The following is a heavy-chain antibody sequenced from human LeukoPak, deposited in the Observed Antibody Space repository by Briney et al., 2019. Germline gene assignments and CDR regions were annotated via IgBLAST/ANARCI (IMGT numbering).Heavy chain of an antibody. CDR3: ARDGGKDDHSAFDI. V-gene: IGHV3-72*01. J-gene: IGHJ3*02. Sequence: GGSLRLSCAASGVTLSDHHMDWVRQAPGEGLEWVGRIRSKAKSYSTQYAASVRGRFTISRDDSENSLFLQMNSLKTEDTAVYYCARDGGKDDHSAFDIWGQGTVVAVSS. CDR1: GVTLSDHH. D-gene: IGHD3-16*01. CDR2: IRSKAKSYST.